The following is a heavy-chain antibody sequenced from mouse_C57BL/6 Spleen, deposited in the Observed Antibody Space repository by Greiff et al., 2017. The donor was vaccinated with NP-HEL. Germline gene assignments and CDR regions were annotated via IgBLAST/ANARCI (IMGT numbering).Heavy chain of an antibody. D-gene: IGHD3-2*02. J-gene: IGHJ3*01. CDR2: IHPSDSDT. Sequence: VQLQQPGAELVKPGASVKVSCKASGYTFTSYWMHWVKQRPGQGLEWIGRIHPSDSDTNYNQKFKGKATLTVDKSSSTAYLQLSSLTSEDSAVYYWAMEGAAQATFAYWGQGTLVTVSA. V-gene: IGHV1-74*01. CDR1: GYTFTSYW. CDR3: AMEGAAQATFAY.